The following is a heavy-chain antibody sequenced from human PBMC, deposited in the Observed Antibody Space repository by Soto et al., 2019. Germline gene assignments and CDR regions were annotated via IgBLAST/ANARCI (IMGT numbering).Heavy chain of an antibody. D-gene: IGHD3-22*01. J-gene: IGHJ4*02. CDR2: ISWNSGSI. V-gene: IGHV3-9*01. Sequence: QPGGSLRLSCAASGFTFDDYAMHWVRQAPGKGLEWVSGISWNSGSIGYADSVKGRFTIARDNAKNSLYLHMHSLRPEDTALYYCAKGSFDGSGYLFDYWGQGTLVTVSS. CDR1: GFTFDDYA. CDR3: AKGSFDGSGYLFDY.